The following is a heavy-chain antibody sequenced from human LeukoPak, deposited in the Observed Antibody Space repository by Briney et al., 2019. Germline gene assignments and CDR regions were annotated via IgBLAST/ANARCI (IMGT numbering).Heavy chain of an antibody. J-gene: IGHJ4*02. D-gene: IGHD3-22*01. Sequence: ASVKVSCKASGYTFTSYGISWVRQAPGQGLEWMGWISAYNGNTNYAQKLQGRVTMTTDTSTSTAYMELRSLRSDNTAVYYCARDAGRITMIVVVSYFDYWGQGTLVTVSS. CDR2: ISAYNGNT. CDR3: ARDAGRITMIVVVSYFDY. CDR1: GYTFTSYG. V-gene: IGHV1-18*01.